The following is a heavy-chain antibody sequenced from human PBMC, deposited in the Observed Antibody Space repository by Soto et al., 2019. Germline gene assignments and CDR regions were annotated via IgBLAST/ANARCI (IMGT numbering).Heavy chain of an antibody. CDR2: ISYDGSNK. J-gene: IGHJ5*02. CDR3: AREGGYYYDSPVGVNWFDP. CDR1: GFTFSSYA. D-gene: IGHD3-22*01. V-gene: IGHV3-30-3*01. Sequence: GGSLRLSCAASGFTFSSYAMHWVRQAPGKGLEWVAVISYDGSNKYYADSVKGRFTISRDNSKNTLYLQMNSLRAEDTAVYYCAREGGYYYDSPVGVNWFDPWGQGTLVTVPS.